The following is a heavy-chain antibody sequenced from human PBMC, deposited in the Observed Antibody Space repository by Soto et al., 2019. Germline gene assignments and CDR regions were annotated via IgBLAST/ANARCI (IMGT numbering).Heavy chain of an antibody. J-gene: IGHJ4*02. CDR3: AQGHGAVAGRYGIPPDY. D-gene: IGHD6-19*01. CDR1: GGSVSSSSYY. Sequence: QLQLKESGPGLVKPSETLSLTCTVSGGSVSSSSYYWGWIRQPPGKGLEWIGAIYFSGNTHYNPSLESRLTISVDTSKYQFYLQLSSVTAADTAVYYCAQGHGAVAGRYGIPPDYWGQGTLVPVSS. CDR2: IYFSGNT. V-gene: IGHV4-39*01.